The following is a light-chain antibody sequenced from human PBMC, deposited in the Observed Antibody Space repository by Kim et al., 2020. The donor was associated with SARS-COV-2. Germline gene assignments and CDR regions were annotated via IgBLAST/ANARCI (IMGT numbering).Light chain of an antibody. Sequence: DIQMTQSPSTLSASVGDRVTITCRASQSVNTWLAWYQQKPGKAPKVLIYMASNLESGLPSRFSGSGSGTEFTLTISSLQPDDFATYYCQQYNSYIWTFGRGTKVDIK. V-gene: IGKV1-5*03. J-gene: IGKJ1*01. CDR2: MAS. CDR1: QSVNTW. CDR3: QQYNSYIWT.